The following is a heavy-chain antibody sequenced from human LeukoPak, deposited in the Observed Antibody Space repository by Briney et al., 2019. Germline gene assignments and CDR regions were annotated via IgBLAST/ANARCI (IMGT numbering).Heavy chain of an antibody. CDR1: GGSISPYY. CDR2: IYYSGST. V-gene: IGHV4-59*01. J-gene: IGHJ5*02. Sequence: PSETLSLTCTVSGGSISPYYWSWIRQTPGKGLGWIGYIYYSGSTNYNPSLKSRVTISVDASKNQFSLKLTSVTAADTAVYYCARGPPGGQFDPWGQGTLVTVSS. CDR3: ARGPPGGQFDP. D-gene: IGHD3-10*01.